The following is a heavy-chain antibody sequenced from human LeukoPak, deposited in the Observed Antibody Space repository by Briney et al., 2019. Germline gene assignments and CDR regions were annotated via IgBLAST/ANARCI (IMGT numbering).Heavy chain of an antibody. V-gene: IGHV3-33*01. CDR3: ARDRYCSGGSCYSNFDY. CDR2: IWYDGSNK. Sequence: GGSLRLSCAASGFSFSAYGMHWVRQAPGKGLEWVAIIWYDGSNKYYGDSVKGRFTISRDDSKNTLNLQMNSLRAEDTAVYYCARDRYCSGGSCYSNFDYWGQGTLVTVSS. J-gene: IGHJ4*02. D-gene: IGHD2-15*01. CDR1: GFSFSAYG.